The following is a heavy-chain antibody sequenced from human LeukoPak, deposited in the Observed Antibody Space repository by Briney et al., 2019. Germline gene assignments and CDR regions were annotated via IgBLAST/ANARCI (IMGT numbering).Heavy chain of an antibody. V-gene: IGHV3-11*06. D-gene: IGHD6-19*01. Sequence: GGSLRLSCAASGFSFSEFYVSWIRQAPGKGLEWLSYITTSSTNTYYADSVKGRFTISRDNAKNSLYLQMNSLRAEDTAVYYCARVSLGSSSGSSFYNYWGQGTLVTVSS. J-gene: IGHJ4*02. CDR1: GFSFSEFY. CDR2: ITTSSTNT. CDR3: ARVSLGSSSGSSFYNY.